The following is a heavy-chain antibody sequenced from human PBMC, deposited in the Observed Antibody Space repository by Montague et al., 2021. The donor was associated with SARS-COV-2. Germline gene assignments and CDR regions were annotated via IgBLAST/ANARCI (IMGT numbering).Heavy chain of an antibody. CDR1: GFSLSTSGLC. D-gene: IGHD4-23*01. CDR2: IDWDDDK. Sequence: PALMKPTQTLTLTCTFSGFSLSTSGLCVSWIRQPPGKALEWLTLIDWDDDKYYGTSLKTRLTISKDTSKNQVVLTMTNMDPVDTATYYCARSYGTTVVTRAFDYWGQGTLVTVSS. J-gene: IGHJ4*02. V-gene: IGHV2-70*01. CDR3: ARSYGTTVVTRAFDY.